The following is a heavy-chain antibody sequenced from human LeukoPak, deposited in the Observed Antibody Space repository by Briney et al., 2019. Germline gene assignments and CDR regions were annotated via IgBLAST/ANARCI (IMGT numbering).Heavy chain of an antibody. CDR1: GGSFSGYY. CDR3: EGSTDYGGNFFDY. D-gene: IGHD4-23*01. Sequence: SETLSLTCAVYGGSFSGYYWNLIRQPPGKGLEWIGEINHSGSTKYNPSLKSRVSISIATSKNQFSLKLSSVTAADTAVYYCEGSTDYGGNFFDYWGQGTLVTVSS. J-gene: IGHJ4*02. CDR2: INHSGST. V-gene: IGHV4-34*01.